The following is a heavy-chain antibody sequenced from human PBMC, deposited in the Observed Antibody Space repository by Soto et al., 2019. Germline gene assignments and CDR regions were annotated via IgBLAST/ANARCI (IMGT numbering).Heavy chain of an antibody. J-gene: IGHJ3*02. CDR2: IYHRGST. CDR3: ARGLVTIFPLVDAFDI. V-gene: IGHV4-30-2*01. CDR1: GCSISSGGYS. Sequence: QLQLQESGSGLVKPSQTLSLTCAVSGCSISSGGYSWSWIRQPPGKGLEWIGYIYHRGSTYYNPSLKSGVTIAVDRSKNQFSLKLSSVTAADTAVYYCARGLVTIFPLVDAFDIWGQGTMVTVSS. D-gene: IGHD3-3*01.